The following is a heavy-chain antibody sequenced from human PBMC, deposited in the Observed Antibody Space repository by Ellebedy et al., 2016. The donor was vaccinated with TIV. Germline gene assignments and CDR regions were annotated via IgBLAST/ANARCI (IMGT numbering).Heavy chain of an antibody. J-gene: IGHJ2*01. V-gene: IGHV3-66*01. D-gene: IGHD3-3*01. CDR2: IYRGAST. CDR3: AKVVNYNFRRGAVGYFGL. CDR1: GFTVSDDY. Sequence: GESLKISCAASGFTVSDDYMSWVRQAPGQGLEWVSAIYRGASTYYAAYVKGSFTISRDNSKNTPYLQMSSLRAEYRAVYYCAKVVNYNFRRGAVGYFGLWGRGTLVTVSS.